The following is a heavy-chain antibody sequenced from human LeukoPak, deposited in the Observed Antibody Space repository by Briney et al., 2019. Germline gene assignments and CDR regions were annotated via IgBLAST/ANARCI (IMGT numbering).Heavy chain of an antibody. V-gene: IGHV3-48*03. CDR2: ISSSGSTI. D-gene: IGHD2-15*01. CDR1: GFTFSSYE. CDR3: ARQLGGSGNNWFDP. Sequence: GGSLRLSCAASGFTFSSYEMNWVRQAPGKGLEWVSYISSSGSTIYYADSVKGRFTISRDNAKNSLYLQMNSLRAEDTAVYYCARQLGGSGNNWFDPWGQGTLVTVSS. J-gene: IGHJ5*02.